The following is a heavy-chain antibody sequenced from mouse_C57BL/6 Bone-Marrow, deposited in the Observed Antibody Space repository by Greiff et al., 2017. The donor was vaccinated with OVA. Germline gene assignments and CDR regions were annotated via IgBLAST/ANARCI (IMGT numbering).Heavy chain of an antibody. J-gene: IGHJ4*01. V-gene: IGHV1-61*01. Sequence: QVQLQQPGAELVRPGSSVKLSCKASGYTFTSYWMDWVKQRPGQGLEWIGNIYPSDSETHYNQKFKDKATLTVDKSSSTAYMQLSSLTSEDSEVYYCAREDYYAMDYWGQGTSVTVSS. CDR1: GYTFTSYW. CDR2: IYPSDSET. CDR3: AREDYYAMDY.